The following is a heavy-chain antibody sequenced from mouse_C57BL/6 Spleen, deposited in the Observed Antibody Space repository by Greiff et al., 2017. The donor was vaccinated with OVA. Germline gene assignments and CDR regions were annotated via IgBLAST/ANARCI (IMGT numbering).Heavy chain of an antibody. J-gene: IGHJ1*03. CDR1: GYTFTDYN. D-gene: IGHD1-1*01. V-gene: IGHV1-22*01. CDR3: ARGDYYGSSYLWYFDV. CDR2: INPNNGGT. Sequence: EVQGVESGPELVKPGASVKMSCKASGYTFTDYNMHWVKQSHGKSLEWIGYINPNNGGTSYNQKFKGKATLTVNKSSSTAYMELRSLTSEDSAVYYCARGDYYGSSYLWYFDVWGTGTTVTVSS.